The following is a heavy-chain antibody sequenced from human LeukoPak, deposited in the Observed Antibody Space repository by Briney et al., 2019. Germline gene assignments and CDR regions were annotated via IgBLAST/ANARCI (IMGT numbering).Heavy chain of an antibody. CDR2: IYSGGST. V-gene: IGHV3-53*01. Sequence: PGGSLRLSCAASGFTVSSNYMSWVRQAPGKGLEWVSVIYSGGSTYYADSVKGRFTISRDNSKNTLYLQMNSLRAEDTAVYYCARATYYYDSSGYPTWDYFDYWGQGTLVTVSS. CDR1: GFTVSSNY. J-gene: IGHJ4*02. D-gene: IGHD3-22*01. CDR3: ARATYYYDSSGYPTWDYFDY.